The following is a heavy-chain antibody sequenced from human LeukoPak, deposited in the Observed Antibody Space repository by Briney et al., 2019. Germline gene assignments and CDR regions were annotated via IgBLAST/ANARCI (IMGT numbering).Heavy chain of an antibody. J-gene: IGHJ6*03. Sequence: GGSLRLSCAASGFTFSSYNMKWVRQAPGKGLEWVSSISWRSSDIEYADSVKGRFTISRDNAKKSLYLQMNNLRAEDTAVYYCARVYSSSWYFGYLYIDVWGNGTTVTVSS. V-gene: IGHV3-21*01. D-gene: IGHD6-13*01. CDR3: ARVYSSSWYFGYLYIDV. CDR2: ISWRSSDI. CDR1: GFTFSSYN.